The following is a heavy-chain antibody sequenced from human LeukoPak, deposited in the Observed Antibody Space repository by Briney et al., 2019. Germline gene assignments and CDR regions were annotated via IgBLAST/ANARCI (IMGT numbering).Heavy chain of an antibody. CDR2: IWYDGSNK. Sequence: GGSLRLSCAASGCTFSSYGMHWVPQAPGEGPGWGADIWYDGSNKYYADSVKGRFTISRDNSKNTLYLQMNSLRAEDTAVYYCANVIGGATTGAFDIWGQGTMVTVSS. CDR3: ANVIGGATTGAFDI. CDR1: GCTFSSYG. V-gene: IGHV3-33*06. J-gene: IGHJ3*02. D-gene: IGHD1-26*01.